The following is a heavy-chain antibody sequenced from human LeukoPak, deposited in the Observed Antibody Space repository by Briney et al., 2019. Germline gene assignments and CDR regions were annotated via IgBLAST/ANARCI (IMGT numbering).Heavy chain of an antibody. V-gene: IGHV4-59*08. CDR3: ARLIDYGDNFDY. CDR2: IYYSGST. D-gene: IGHD4-17*01. Sequence: SETLSLTCTVSGGSIISYHWSWIRQPPGKGPEWIGYIYYSGSTNYNPSLKSRVTISVDTSKNQFSLKLSFVTAADTAVYYCARLIDYGDNFDYWGQGTLVTVSS. J-gene: IGHJ4*02. CDR1: GGSIISYH.